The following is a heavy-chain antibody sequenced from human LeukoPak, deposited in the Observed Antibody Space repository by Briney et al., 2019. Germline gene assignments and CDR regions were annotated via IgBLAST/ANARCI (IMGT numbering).Heavy chain of an antibody. Sequence: ASVKVSCKASGYTFTGYYMYWVRQAPGQGLEWMGRINPNSGGTNYAQKFQGRVTMTRDTSISTAYMELSRLRSDDTAVYYCARSMAGGQLLTENWGQGTLVTVSS. D-gene: IGHD2-2*01. CDR1: GYTFTGYY. V-gene: IGHV1-2*06. CDR2: INPNSGGT. J-gene: IGHJ4*02. CDR3: ARSMAGGQLLTEN.